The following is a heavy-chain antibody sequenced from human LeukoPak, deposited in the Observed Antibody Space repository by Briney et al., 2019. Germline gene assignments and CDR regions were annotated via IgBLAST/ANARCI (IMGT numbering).Heavy chain of an antibody. CDR1: GGFISSYY. CDR3: ARDSIAAAGTFGVLPYGMDV. D-gene: IGHD6-13*01. Sequence: SETLSLTCTVSGGFISSYYWSWIRQPPGKGLEWIGYIYYSGSTNYNPSLKSRVTISVDTSKNQFSLKLSSVTAADTAVYYCARDSIAAAGTFGVLPYGMDVWGQGTTVTVSS. V-gene: IGHV4-59*01. J-gene: IGHJ6*02. CDR2: IYYSGST.